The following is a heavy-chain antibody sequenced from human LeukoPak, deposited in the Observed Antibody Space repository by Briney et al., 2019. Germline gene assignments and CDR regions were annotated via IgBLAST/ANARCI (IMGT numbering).Heavy chain of an antibody. CDR2: IWYDGSNK. Sequence: ERSLRLSCAASGFTFSSYGMHWVRQAPGKGLEWVAVIWYDGSNKYYADSVKGRFTISRDNSKNTLYLQMNSLRAEDTAVYYCAREMTHDAFDIWGQGTMVTVSS. V-gene: IGHV3-33*01. D-gene: IGHD2-21*02. CDR1: GFTFSSYG. J-gene: IGHJ3*02. CDR3: AREMTHDAFDI.